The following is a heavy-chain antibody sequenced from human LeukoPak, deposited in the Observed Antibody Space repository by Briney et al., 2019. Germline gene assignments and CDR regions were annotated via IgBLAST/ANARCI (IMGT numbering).Heavy chain of an antibody. V-gene: IGHV3-69-1*01. J-gene: IGHJ4*02. CDR3: ARDRYGDYSFDS. D-gene: IGHD4-17*01. CDR2: ISGSSNI. Sequence: ETLSLTCTVSGGSISSSSYYWGWIRQPPGKGLEWVSSISGSSNIYYADALKGRFTISRDNAKNSLYLQMNSLRAEDTAVYFCARDRYGDYSFDSWGQGTLVTVSS. CDR1: GGSISSSSYY.